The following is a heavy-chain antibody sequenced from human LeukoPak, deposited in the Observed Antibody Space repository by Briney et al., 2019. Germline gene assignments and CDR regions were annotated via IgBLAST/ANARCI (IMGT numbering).Heavy chain of an antibody. CDR3: ARGDNTHNWGRDY. Sequence: ASVKVPCKASGYTFTAFYVHWVRQAPGQGFEWMGWINPNSGGTNYAQNFQGRVTMTRDTSISTAYMELSSLKSDDTAVYYCARGDNTHNWGRDYWGQGTLVTVSS. D-gene: IGHD7-27*01. CDR1: GYTFTAFY. J-gene: IGHJ4*02. V-gene: IGHV1-2*02. CDR2: INPNSGGT.